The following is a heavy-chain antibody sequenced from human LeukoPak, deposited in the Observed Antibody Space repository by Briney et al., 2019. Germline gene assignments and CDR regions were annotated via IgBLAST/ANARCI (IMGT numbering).Heavy chain of an antibody. D-gene: IGHD3-3*01. CDR2: ISYSGST. Sequence: SETLSLTCTVSGGSIDSFYWNWIRQSPGKGLDWVGHISYSGSTRYSPSLKSRVAISLNKSKRQISLRLTSVTAADTAVYYCARDPREHYDFWSGCAHWNFDLWGRGALVAVSS. CDR3: ARDPREHYDFWSGCAHWNFDL. J-gene: IGHJ2*01. V-gene: IGHV4-59*01. CDR1: GGSIDSFY.